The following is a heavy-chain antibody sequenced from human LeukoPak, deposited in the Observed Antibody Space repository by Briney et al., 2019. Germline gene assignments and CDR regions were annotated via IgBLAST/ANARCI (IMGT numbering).Heavy chain of an antibody. CDR3: ARERDDMLDYYYYYGMDV. J-gene: IGHJ6*02. D-gene: IGHD2-8*01. V-gene: IGHV3-21*01. CDR2: ISSTSSYI. CDR1: GFTFSSYS. Sequence: GRSLRLSCAPSGFTFSSYSMNCVRQAPGKGLEWVSSISSTSSYIYYADSVKGRFTISRDNAKNSLYRQMNSLRAEDTAVYYCARERDDMLDYYYYYGMDVWGQGTTVTVSS.